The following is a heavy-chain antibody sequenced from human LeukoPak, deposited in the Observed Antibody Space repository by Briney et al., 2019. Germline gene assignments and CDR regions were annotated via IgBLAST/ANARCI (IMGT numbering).Heavy chain of an antibody. CDR3: AKDQVDYYDSSGYLAFDY. V-gene: IGHV3-23*01. D-gene: IGHD3-22*01. J-gene: IGHJ4*02. CDR2: ISGSGGST. CDR1: GFTFSSYA. Sequence: GGSLRLSCAASGFTFSSYAMSWVRQAPGKGLEWVSAISGSGGSTYYADSVKGRFTISRDNSKNTLYLQMNSLRAEDTAVYYCAKDQVDYYDSSGYLAFDYWGQGTLATVSS.